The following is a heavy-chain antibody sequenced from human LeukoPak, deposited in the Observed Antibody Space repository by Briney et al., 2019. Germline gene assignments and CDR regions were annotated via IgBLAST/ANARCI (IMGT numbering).Heavy chain of an antibody. CDR3: ARLPNYYDSSGYYRTLP. D-gene: IGHD3-22*01. Sequence: SETLSLTCTVSGGSISSYYWSWIRQPPGKGLEWIGYIYYSGSTNYNPSLKSRVTISVDTSKNQFSLKLSSVTAADTAVYYCARLPNYYDSSGYYRTLPWGQGTLVTVSS. CDR1: GGSISSYY. V-gene: IGHV4-59*08. CDR2: IYYSGST. J-gene: IGHJ5*02.